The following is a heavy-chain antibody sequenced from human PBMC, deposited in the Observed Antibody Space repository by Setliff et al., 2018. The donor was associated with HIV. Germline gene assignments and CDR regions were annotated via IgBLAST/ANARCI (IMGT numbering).Heavy chain of an antibody. CDR3: ARWNFMTTVTFDY. CDR2: IYGSGGA. Sequence: SETLSLTCTLSGGSLSSFYWSWIRQPPGKGLEWLGYIYGSGGAIYNPSLKSRATISLDTSKNQFSLKLSSVTAADTAVYYCARWNFMTTVTFDYWGQGTLVTVSS. CDR1: GGSLSSFY. J-gene: IGHJ4*02. D-gene: IGHD4-4*01. V-gene: IGHV4-59*08.